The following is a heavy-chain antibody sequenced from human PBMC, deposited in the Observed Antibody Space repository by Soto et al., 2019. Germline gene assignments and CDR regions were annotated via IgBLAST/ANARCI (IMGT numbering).Heavy chain of an antibody. V-gene: IGHV4-59*01. CDR1: GGSISGYY. CDR3: ARVGGYYGDYPNCDC. Sequence: SETLSLTCTVSGGSISGYYWSWLRQPPGKGLEWIGNIYYSGSTNYNPSRRSRVTISVDTSRNQFSLKLRSLTVADTAVYYCARVGGYYGDYPNCDCWGHGTLVTVSS. D-gene: IGHD4-17*01. CDR2: IYYSGST. J-gene: IGHJ4*01.